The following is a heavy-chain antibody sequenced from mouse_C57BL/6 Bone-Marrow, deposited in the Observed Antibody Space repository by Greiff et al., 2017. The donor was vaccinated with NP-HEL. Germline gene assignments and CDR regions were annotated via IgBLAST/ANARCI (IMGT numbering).Heavy chain of an antibody. CDR3: ARRRVTTVVDYFDY. Sequence: EVHLVESGGDLVKPGGSLKLSCAASGFTFSSYGMSWVRQTPDKRLEWVATISSGGSYTYYPDSVKGRFTISRDNAKNTLYLQMSSLKSEDTAMYYCARRRVTTVVDYFDYWGQGTTLTVSS. J-gene: IGHJ2*01. CDR1: GFTFSSYG. V-gene: IGHV5-6*01. D-gene: IGHD1-1*01. CDR2: ISSGGSYT.